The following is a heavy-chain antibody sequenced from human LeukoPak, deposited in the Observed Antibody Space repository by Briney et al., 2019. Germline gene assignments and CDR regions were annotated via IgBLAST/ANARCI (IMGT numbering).Heavy chain of an antibody. Sequence: GASVKVSCKASGYTFTSYVMHWVRQATGQRLEWMGWINAGNGNTKYSQKFQGRVTITRDTSASTAYMELSSLRSEDTAVYYCARVRPGTTFGYWGQGTLVTVSS. CDR1: GYTFTSYV. CDR2: INAGNGNT. CDR3: ARVRPGTTFGY. D-gene: IGHD1-1*01. J-gene: IGHJ4*02. V-gene: IGHV1-3*01.